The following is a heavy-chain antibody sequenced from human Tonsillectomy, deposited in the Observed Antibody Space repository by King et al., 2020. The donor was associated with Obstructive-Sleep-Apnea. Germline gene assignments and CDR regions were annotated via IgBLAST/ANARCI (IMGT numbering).Heavy chain of an antibody. CDR2: ISGSGSSL. CDR3: ARAVVNPDY. D-gene: IGHD2-15*01. CDR1: GFTFSDYY. Sequence: VQLVESGGGLVKPGGSLRLSCAASGFTFSDYYMSWVLQAPGKWLEWVSYISGSGSSLYYADSVKGRITISRDNAKSSLYLQMNSLSAVDTAVYYCARAVVNPDYWGQGTLVTVSS. J-gene: IGHJ4*02. V-gene: IGHV3-11*01.